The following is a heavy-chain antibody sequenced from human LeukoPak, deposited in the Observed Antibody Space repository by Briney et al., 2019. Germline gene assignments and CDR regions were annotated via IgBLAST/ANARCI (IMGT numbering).Heavy chain of an antibody. D-gene: IGHD4/OR15-4a*01. J-gene: IGHJ5*02. V-gene: IGHV3-64*04. Sequence: GGSLRLSCSASGFTFSSYVMYWVRQTPGKGLEYVSAISSNGGSTYYADSVKGRFTISRDNSKNTLYLQMNSLRPEDTAVYYCARALTMLSWFDPWGQGTLVTVSS. CDR3: ARALTMLSWFDP. CDR1: GFTFSSYV. CDR2: ISSNGGST.